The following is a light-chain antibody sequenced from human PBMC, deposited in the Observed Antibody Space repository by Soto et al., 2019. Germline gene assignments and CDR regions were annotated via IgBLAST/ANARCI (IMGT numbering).Light chain of an antibody. CDR2: EVS. V-gene: IGLV2-8*01. J-gene: IGLJ2*01. Sequence: QSALTQPASASGSPGQSVTITCSGTSSDVGEENYVSWYQQHPGKDPKLMLYEVSKRPSGVTDRFSGSRSGNTAFLTVSRLLAEDEDDYCCTLFAGSPVVFGGGTKLTVL. CDR3: TLFAGSPVV. CDR1: SSDVGEENY.